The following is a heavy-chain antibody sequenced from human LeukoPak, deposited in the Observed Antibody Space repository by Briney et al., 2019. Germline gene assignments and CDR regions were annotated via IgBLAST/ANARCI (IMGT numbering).Heavy chain of an antibody. D-gene: IGHD3-16*01. CDR2: ISIDGGRT. Sequence: GRSLRLSCAASGFTFSSYAMSWVRQAPGKGPEWVSTISIDGGRTYYADSVKGRFTISRDNSKNTLYLQMNSLRAEDTAVYYCAKVRPVSGWFDPWGQGTLVTVSS. V-gene: IGHV3-23*01. CDR3: AKVRPVSGWFDP. J-gene: IGHJ5*02. CDR1: GFTFSSYA.